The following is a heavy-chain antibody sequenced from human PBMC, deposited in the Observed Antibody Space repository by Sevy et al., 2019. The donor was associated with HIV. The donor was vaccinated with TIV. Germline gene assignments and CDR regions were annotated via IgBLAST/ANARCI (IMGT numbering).Heavy chain of an antibody. CDR2: ISRGISYI. D-gene: IGHD3-22*01. CDR1: GFTFSSYS. Sequence: GGSLRLSCAASGFTFSSYSMNWVRQAPGKGLEWVSSISRGISYIYYADSVKGRFTISRDNAKNSLYLQMNSLRAEDTAVYYCATEGYYDSSGGFYFDYWGQGTLVTVSP. V-gene: IGHV3-21*01. CDR3: ATEGYYDSSGGFYFDY. J-gene: IGHJ4*02.